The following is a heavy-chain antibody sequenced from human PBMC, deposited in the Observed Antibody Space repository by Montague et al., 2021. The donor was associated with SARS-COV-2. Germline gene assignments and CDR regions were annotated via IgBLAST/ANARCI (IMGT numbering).Heavy chain of an antibody. D-gene: IGHD5-18*01. CDR3: ARGSYGPDALDI. CDR1: GGSISSYY. Sequence: SETLSLTCTVSGGSISSYYWSWIRQPPGEGLEWIGYIYYSGSTNYNPSLKSRVTISLDTSKNQFSLKLNSVTAAGTAVYYCARGSYGPDALDIWGQGAMATVSS. J-gene: IGHJ3*02. CDR2: IYYSGST. V-gene: IGHV4-59*01.